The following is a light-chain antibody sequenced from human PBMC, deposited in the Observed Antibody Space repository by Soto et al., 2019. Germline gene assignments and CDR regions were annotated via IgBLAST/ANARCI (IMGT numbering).Light chain of an antibody. Sequence: EIVLTQSPATLSLSPGERATLSCSASQSVSSYLAWDQQKPGQDPRLLIYDASNRATDIPARFSGSWSGTDFTLTISSLEPEDFAVYYCQQRGNWPRMYAFGQGTKLEIK. CDR3: QQRGNWPRMYA. CDR1: QSVSSY. CDR2: DAS. V-gene: IGKV3-11*01. J-gene: IGKJ2*01.